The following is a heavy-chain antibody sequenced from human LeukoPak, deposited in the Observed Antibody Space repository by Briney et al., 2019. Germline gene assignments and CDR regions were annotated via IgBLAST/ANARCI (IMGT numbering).Heavy chain of an antibody. J-gene: IGHJ4*02. CDR1: GGSISSYY. V-gene: IGHV4-59*08. CDR3: ARGGSGYSYGYFDY. Sequence: SETLSLTCTVSGGSISSYYWSWIRQPPGKGLEWIGYIYYSGSTNYNPSLKSRVTISVDTSKNQFSLKLSSVTAADTAVYYCARGGSGYSYGYFDYWGQGTLVTVSS. CDR2: IYYSGST. D-gene: IGHD5-18*01.